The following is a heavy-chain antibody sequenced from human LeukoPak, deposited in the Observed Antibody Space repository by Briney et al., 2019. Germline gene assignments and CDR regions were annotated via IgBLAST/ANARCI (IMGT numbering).Heavy chain of an antibody. CDR3: ASAGGDY. Sequence: SGTLSLTCAVSGDSISTNHWWSWVRQPPGKGLEWIGEVYHSGSTNYNPSLKSRVTISVDKSKNLFSLKLTSVTAADTAMYYCASAGGDYWGQGTLVTFPS. CDR2: VYHSGST. CDR1: GDSISTNHW. D-gene: IGHD1-1*01. V-gene: IGHV4-4*02. J-gene: IGHJ4*02.